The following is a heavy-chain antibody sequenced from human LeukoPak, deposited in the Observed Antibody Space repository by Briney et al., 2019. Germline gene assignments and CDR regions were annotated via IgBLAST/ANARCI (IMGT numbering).Heavy chain of an antibody. D-gene: IGHD2/OR15-2a*01. CDR2: IQSDGSEK. CDR1: GFTFSDYS. J-gene: IGHJ6*03. Sequence: GGSLRLSCAASGFTFSDYSMHWVRQAPGKGLEWVAYIQSDGSEKYYTDSVRGRFTISRDNSKNTLHLQMNSLRPEDTAVYYCAKAPAKRLYHYYYYMDVWGKGTTVTISS. V-gene: IGHV3-30*02. CDR3: AKAPAKRLYHYYYYMDV.